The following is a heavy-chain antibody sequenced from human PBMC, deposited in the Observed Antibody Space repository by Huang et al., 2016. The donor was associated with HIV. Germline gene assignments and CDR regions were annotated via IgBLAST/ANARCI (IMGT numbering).Heavy chain of an antibody. CDR1: GSSISNYF. CDR2: ISYSGST. CDR3: ASGYYFDY. J-gene: IGHJ4*02. V-gene: IGHV4-59*01. D-gene: IGHD2-15*01. Sequence: QVQLQESGPRLVKPSEILSLTCTVSGSSISNYFWSWIRQSPGKGLEYIGCISYSGSTNYNPVLRGRVTISVDTSKKQFFLKLSSVTAADTAIYFCASGYYFDYWGQGSLVTVSS.